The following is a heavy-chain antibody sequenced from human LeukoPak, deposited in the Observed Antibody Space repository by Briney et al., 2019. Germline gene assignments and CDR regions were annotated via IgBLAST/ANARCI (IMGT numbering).Heavy chain of an antibody. D-gene: IGHD3-10*01. Sequence: PGGSLRLSCAASGFTFSSYEMNWVRQAPGKGLEWVSSISSSSSYIYYADSVKGRFTISRDNAKNSLYLQMNSLRAEDTAVYYCARDALYGSGSYGDYWGQGTLVTVSS. CDR1: GFTFSSYE. V-gene: IGHV3-21*01. CDR2: ISSSSSYI. CDR3: ARDALYGSGSYGDY. J-gene: IGHJ4*02.